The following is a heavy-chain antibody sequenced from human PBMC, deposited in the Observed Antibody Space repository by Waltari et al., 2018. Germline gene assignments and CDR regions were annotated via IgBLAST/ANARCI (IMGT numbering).Heavy chain of an antibody. CDR1: GYGLAISG. J-gene: IGHJ4*02. Sequence: QVQLVQSGPEVKKPGASVQVSCKASGYGLAISGFSWVRQAPGQGLEWMGWINPNTGKTEFSQKFPGRVTLTADTSTRTAFLEVRSLRPDDTAIYYCARDRAPPGGSGWYRIIDFWGQGTHVTVSS. V-gene: IGHV1-18*01. D-gene: IGHD6-19*01. CDR2: INPNTGKT. CDR3: ARDRAPPGGSGWYRIIDF.